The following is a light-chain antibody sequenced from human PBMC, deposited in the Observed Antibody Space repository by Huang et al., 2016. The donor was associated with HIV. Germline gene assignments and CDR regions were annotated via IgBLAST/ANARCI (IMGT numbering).Light chain of an antibody. CDR3: HQRSDWPRT. Sequence: EIVLTQSPALLSLSLGERATLSSKASHRVSKSLAWYLQKPGQTPKLLIYDESNRAAGIPARCSGRGSGTGFTLTISRLEPENFALYCCHQRSDWPRTFGQGTKVEIK. J-gene: IGKJ1*01. CDR1: HRVSKS. CDR2: DES. V-gene: IGKV3-11*01.